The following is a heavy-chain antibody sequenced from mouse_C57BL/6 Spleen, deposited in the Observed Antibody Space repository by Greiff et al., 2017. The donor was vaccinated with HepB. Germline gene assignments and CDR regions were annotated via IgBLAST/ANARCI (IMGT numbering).Heavy chain of an antibody. CDR3: ASANPRKYFDY. D-gene: IGHD3-3*01. CDR2: IHPNSGST. J-gene: IGHJ2*01. Sequence: VQLQQPGAELVKPGASVKLSCKASGYTFTSYWMHWVKQRPGQGLEWIGMIHPNSGSTNYNEKFKSKATLTADKSSSTAYMQLRSLTSEDSAVYYCASANPRKYFDYWGQGTTLTVSS. V-gene: IGHV1-64*01. CDR1: GYTFTSYW.